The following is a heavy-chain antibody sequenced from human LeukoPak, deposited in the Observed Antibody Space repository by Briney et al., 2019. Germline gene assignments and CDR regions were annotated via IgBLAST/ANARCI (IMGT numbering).Heavy chain of an antibody. CDR2: IGRRGNAI. V-gene: IGHV3-48*03. CDR1: GFTFSSYE. Sequence: PGGSLRLSCAASGFTFSSYEMNWVRQAPGKGLEWVSYIGRRGNAIYYADSVKGRFTISRDNAKNSLYLQMNSLRAEDTAFYYCAGAISLDHGDYYFDSWGQGTLVTVSS. J-gene: IGHJ4*02. D-gene: IGHD4-17*01. CDR3: AGAISLDHGDYYFDS.